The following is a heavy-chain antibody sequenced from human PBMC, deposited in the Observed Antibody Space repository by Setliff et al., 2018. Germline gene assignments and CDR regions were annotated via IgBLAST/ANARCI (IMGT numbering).Heavy chain of an antibody. D-gene: IGHD3-16*01. Sequence: PSETLSLTCTVSGDSINSYPYYWGWSLQTPGNGLEWIGTIYYTGITYYNPTLKSRVTISVDTSKNHFSLKLTSVNAADTAAYYCARYTPKLPELGIYGWFDYWGQGTPVTVSS. CDR3: ARYTPKLPELGIYGWFDY. J-gene: IGHJ4*02. CDR1: GDSINSYPYY. CDR2: IYYTGIT. V-gene: IGHV4-39*07.